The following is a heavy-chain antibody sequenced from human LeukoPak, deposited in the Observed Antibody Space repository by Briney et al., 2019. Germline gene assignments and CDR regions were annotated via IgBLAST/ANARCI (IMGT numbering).Heavy chain of an antibody. D-gene: IGHD2-2*01. V-gene: IGHV3-21*01. J-gene: IGHJ4*02. Sequence: GGSLRLSCAASGFTFSSYSMNWVRQAPGKGLEWVSSISSSSSYIYYAGSVKGRFTISRDNAKNSLYQQMNSLRAEDTAVYYCAREGVVVPAAPLDYWGQGTLVTVSS. CDR3: AREGVVVPAAPLDY. CDR1: GFTFSSYS. CDR2: ISSSSSYI.